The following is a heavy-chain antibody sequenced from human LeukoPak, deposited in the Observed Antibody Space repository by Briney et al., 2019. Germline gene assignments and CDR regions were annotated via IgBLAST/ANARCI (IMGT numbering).Heavy chain of an antibody. Sequence: SETLSLTCTVSGGSISSYYWSWIRQPPGKGLEWIGYIYYSGSTNYNPSLKSRVTISVDTSKNQFSLKLSSVTAADTAVYYCARDIRDEVRGVIHYYYYGMDVWGQGTTVTVSS. D-gene: IGHD3-10*01. J-gene: IGHJ6*02. CDR2: IYYSGST. V-gene: IGHV4-59*01. CDR1: GGSISSYY. CDR3: ARDIRDEVRGVIHYYYYGMDV.